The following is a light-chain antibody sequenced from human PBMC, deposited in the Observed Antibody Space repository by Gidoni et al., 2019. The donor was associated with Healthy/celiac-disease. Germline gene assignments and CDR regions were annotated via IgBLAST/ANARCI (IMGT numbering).Light chain of an antibody. J-gene: IGKJ4*01. CDR3: QQYHNWPPLT. V-gene: IGKV3-15*01. CDR1: QSVSSN. Sequence: EIVMTQSPATLSVSPGERATSSCRASQSVSSNLAWYQQKPGQAPRLLIYGASTSATGIPARFSGSGSGTEFTLTISSLQSEDFAVYYCQQYHNWPPLTFGGGTKVEIK. CDR2: GAS.